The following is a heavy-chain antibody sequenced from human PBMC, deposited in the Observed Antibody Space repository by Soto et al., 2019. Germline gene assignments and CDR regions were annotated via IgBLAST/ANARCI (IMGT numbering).Heavy chain of an antibody. Sequence: PGGSLRLSCAASGFTFSDYYMSWIRQAPGKGLEWVSYISSSSSYTNYADSVKVRVTISTDNAKNSLDLQINSLRAADTAVYYCARDCFHSLVGYYYYGMDVWGQGTTVTVSS. J-gene: IGHJ6*02. CDR1: GFTFSDYY. V-gene: IGHV3-11*06. CDR3: ARDCFHSLVGYYYYGMDV. CDR2: ISSSSSYT. D-gene: IGHD6-13*01.